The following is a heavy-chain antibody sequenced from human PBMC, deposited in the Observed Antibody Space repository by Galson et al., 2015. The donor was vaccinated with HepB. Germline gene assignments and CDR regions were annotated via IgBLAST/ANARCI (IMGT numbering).Heavy chain of an antibody. V-gene: IGHV3-23*01. J-gene: IGHJ4*02. CDR2: ISGSGGST. CDR1: GFTFSSYA. Sequence: SLRLSCAASGFTFSSYAMSWVRQAPGKGLEWVSAISGSGGSTYYADSVKGRFTISRDNSKNTLYLQMDSLRAEDTAVYYCAREAGSYSLFDYWGQGTLVTVSS. D-gene: IGHD3-10*01. CDR3: AREAGSYSLFDY.